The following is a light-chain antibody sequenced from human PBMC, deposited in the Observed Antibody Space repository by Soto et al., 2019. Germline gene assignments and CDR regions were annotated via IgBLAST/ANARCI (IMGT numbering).Light chain of an antibody. CDR3: SSFTTSTSLV. Sequence: QSALAQPASVSGSPGQSITISCTGTSRDVGAYNSVSWYQQHPGKAPKVIIYEVSNRPSGVSNRFSASKSGNTASLTISGLQAEDEAHYYCSSFTTSTSLVFGTGTKVTVL. CDR1: SRDVGAYNS. J-gene: IGLJ1*01. V-gene: IGLV2-14*01. CDR2: EVS.